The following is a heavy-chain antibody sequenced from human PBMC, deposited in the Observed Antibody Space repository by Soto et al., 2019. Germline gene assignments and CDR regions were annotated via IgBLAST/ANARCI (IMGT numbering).Heavy chain of an antibody. V-gene: IGHV3-66*01. CDR2: IYSGGST. CDR3: ASLPRADYYYYMDV. J-gene: IGHJ6*03. Sequence: PGGSLRLSCAASGFTVSSNYMSWVRQAPGKGLEWVSVIYSGGSTYYADSVKGRFTISRDNSKNTLYLQMNSLRAEDTAVYYCASLPRADYYYYMDVWGKGTTVTVSS. CDR1: GFTVSSNY. D-gene: IGHD1-26*01.